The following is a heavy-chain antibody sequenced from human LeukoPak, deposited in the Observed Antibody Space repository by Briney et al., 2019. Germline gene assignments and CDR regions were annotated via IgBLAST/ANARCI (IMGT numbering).Heavy chain of an antibody. CDR2: MNPNSGNT. CDR3: ARGSGTMVRGVSSSYYFDY. Sequence: ASVKVSCKASGYTFTGYYMHWVRQAPGQGLEWMGWMNPNSGNTGYAQKFQGRVTMTRNTSISTAYMELSSLRSEDTAVYYCARGSGTMVRGVSSSYYFDYWGQGTLVTVSS. D-gene: IGHD3-10*01. CDR1: GYTFTGYY. J-gene: IGHJ4*02. V-gene: IGHV1-8*02.